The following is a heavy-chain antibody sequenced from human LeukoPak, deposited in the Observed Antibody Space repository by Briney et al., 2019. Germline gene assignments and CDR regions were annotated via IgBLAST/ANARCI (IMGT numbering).Heavy chain of an antibody. CDR3: AKAYCSSTSCYADY. J-gene: IGHJ4*02. CDR2: ISGSGGST. Sequence: GGSLRLSCAASGFTFSSYAMSWVRQAPGKGLEWFSAISGSGGSTYYADSVKGRFTISRDNSKNTLYLQMKSLRAEDTAVYYCAKAYCSSTSCYADYWGQGTLVTVSS. V-gene: IGHV3-23*01. CDR1: GFTFSSYA. D-gene: IGHD2-2*01.